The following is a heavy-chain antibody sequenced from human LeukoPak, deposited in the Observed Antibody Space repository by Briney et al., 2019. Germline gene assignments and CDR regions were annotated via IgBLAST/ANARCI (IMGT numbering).Heavy chain of an antibody. CDR3: ARHGKHDFWGGYPGL. CDR2: VYYTGST. Sequence: PSETLSLTCIVSGDSISNNKYYWGWIRQPPGKGLEWIGSVYYTGSTYSNPSLKSRVTISADTSKNEFSLKLNSVTARDTAVYFCARHGKHDFWGGYPGLWGRGTLVTVSS. D-gene: IGHD3-3*01. V-gene: IGHV4-39*01. J-gene: IGHJ4*02. CDR1: GDSISNNKYY.